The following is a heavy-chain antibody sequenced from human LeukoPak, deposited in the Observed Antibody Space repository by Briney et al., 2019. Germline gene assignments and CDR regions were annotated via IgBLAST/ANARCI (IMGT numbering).Heavy chain of an antibody. CDR3: ARDLGEYYDTSDNWFDP. CDR1: GFTFSSYA. Sequence: GGSLRLSCAASGFTFSSYAMHWVRQAPGKGLEWVAVISYDGSNKYYADSVKGRFTISRDNSKNTLYLQMNSLRAEDTAVYYCARDLGEYYDTSDNWFDPWGQGTLVTVSS. D-gene: IGHD3-22*01. CDR2: ISYDGSNK. V-gene: IGHV3-30*04. J-gene: IGHJ5*02.